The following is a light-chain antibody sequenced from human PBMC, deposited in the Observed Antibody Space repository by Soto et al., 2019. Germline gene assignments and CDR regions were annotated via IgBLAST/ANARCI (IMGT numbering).Light chain of an antibody. CDR2: DAS. J-gene: IGKJ5*01. V-gene: IGKV1-33*01. CDR1: QNINNY. CDR3: QQYENLPP. Sequence: DIQMTQTPSSLSASVGDRVTITCQASQNINNYLNWYQQKPGRAPKLLIYDASKLEEGVPSRFRGSGSGTNFTFTISRLQPEDIATYYFQQYENLPPFVQGTRLETK.